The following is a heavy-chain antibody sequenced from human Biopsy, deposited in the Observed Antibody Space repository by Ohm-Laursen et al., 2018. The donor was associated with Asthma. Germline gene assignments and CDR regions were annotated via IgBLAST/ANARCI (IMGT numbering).Heavy chain of an antibody. CDR2: SDHRGIT. V-gene: IGHV4-34*01. D-gene: IGHD3-3*01. CDR3: AGGPEWSGLDV. J-gene: IGHJ6*02. Sequence: PSQTLSLTCRIYGLSVRGYYWTWIRQPPGKGLEWIGESDHRGITNTDPTLKSRVTISKDTSAYDFSLKLRSVTAADTAVYYCAGGPEWSGLDVWGQGTTVTVSS. CDR1: GLSVRGYY.